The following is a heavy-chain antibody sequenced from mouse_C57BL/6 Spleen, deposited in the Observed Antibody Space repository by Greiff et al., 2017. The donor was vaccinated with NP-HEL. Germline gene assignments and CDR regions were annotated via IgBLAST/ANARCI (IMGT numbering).Heavy chain of an antibody. V-gene: IGHV1-53*01. D-gene: IGHD1-1*01. CDR2: INPSNGGT. CDR3: ARSTYYYGSSSETYYAMDY. CDR1: GYTFTSYW. Sequence: QVQLQQPGAELVMPGASVKLSCKASGYTFTSYWMHWVKQRPGQGLEWIGNINPSNGGTNYNEKFKSKATLTVDKSSSTAYMQLSSLTSEDSAVYYCARSTYYYGSSSETYYAMDYWGQGTSVTVSS. J-gene: IGHJ4*01.